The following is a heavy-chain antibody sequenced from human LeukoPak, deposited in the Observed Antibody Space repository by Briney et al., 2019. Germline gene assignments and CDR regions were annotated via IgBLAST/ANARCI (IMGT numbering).Heavy chain of an antibody. V-gene: IGHV4-34*01. Sequence: PSETLSLTCAVYGGSFSGYYWSWIRQPPGKGLEWIGEINHSGSTNYNPSPKSRVTISVDTSKNQFSLKLSSVTAADTAVYYCARRRLGGNWNSKEGAWFDPWGQGTLVTVSS. CDR2: INHSGST. D-gene: IGHD1-7*01. CDR1: GGSFSGYY. CDR3: ARRRLGGNWNSKEGAWFDP. J-gene: IGHJ5*02.